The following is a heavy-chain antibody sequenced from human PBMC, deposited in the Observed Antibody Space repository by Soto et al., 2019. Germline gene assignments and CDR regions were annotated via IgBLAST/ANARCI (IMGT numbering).Heavy chain of an antibody. CDR3: IGRLPF. J-gene: IGHJ1*01. D-gene: IGHD3-3*01. V-gene: IGHV3-49*04. CDR1: GFPFANFL. Sequence: GGSLRLSCTGSGFPFANFLMSWVRQAPGKGLEWVGFIRSQPYGGTTQYAASVRGSFTISRDDSKGIAYLQMNSLKSEDSGVYYCIGRLPFWGQGTLVTGAS. CDR2: IRSQPYGGTT.